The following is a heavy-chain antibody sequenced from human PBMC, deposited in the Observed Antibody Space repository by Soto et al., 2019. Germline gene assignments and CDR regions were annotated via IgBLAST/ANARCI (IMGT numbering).Heavy chain of an antibody. D-gene: IGHD4-17*01. J-gene: IGHJ6*02. V-gene: IGHV4-59*01. Sequence: SETLSLTCTVSGGSISSYYWSWIRQPPGKGLEWIGYIYYSGSTNYNPSLKSRVTISVDTSKNQFSLKLSSVTAADTAVYYCARVDYGGNYYYYYGMDVWGQGTTVTVS. CDR2: IYYSGST. CDR3: ARVDYGGNYYYYYGMDV. CDR1: GGSISSYY.